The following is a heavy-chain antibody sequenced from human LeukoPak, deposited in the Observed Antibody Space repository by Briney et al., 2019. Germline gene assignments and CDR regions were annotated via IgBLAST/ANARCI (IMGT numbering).Heavy chain of an antibody. CDR1: DDPINSGVYY. CDR2: IYTSGTTT. V-gene: IGHV4-61*09. Sequence: SETLSLTCTVSDDPINSGVYYWNWIRQPAGKGLEWIGHIYTSGTTTNSNPSLKSRVAISLDTSKNHFSLKLSSVTAADTAVYYCARAKKRSGRSRNFYLDVWGKGTTITVSS. D-gene: IGHD1-26*01. CDR3: ARAKKRSGRSRNFYLDV. J-gene: IGHJ6*03.